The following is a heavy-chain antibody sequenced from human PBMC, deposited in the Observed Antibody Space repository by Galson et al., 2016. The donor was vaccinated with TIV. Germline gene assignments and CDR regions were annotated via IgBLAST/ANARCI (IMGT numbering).Heavy chain of an antibody. V-gene: IGHV1-69*13. CDR2: IIAIFGTA. Sequence: SVKVSCKASGGIFRSYAISWVRQAPGQGLEWMGRIIAIFGTADYAQKFQGRVTITAGESTNTAYMELSSLGSEDTAVYYCARLPSYYGSGNHWFDPWGQGTLVTVSS. D-gene: IGHD3-10*01. CDR1: GGIFRSYA. CDR3: ARLPSYYGSGNHWFDP. J-gene: IGHJ5*02.